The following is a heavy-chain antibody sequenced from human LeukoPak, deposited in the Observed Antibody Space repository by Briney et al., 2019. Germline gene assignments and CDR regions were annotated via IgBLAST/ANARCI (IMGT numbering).Heavy chain of an antibody. CDR1: GFTFSSYA. D-gene: IGHD3-22*01. J-gene: IGHJ4*02. Sequence: GGSLRLSCAASGFTFSSYAMHWVRQAPGKGLEWVAVISYDGSNKYYADSVKGRFTISRDNSKNTLYLQMNSLRAEDTAVYYCARKSSYFDYWGQGTLVTVSS. V-gene: IGHV3-30-3*01. CDR3: ARKSSYFDY. CDR2: ISYDGSNK.